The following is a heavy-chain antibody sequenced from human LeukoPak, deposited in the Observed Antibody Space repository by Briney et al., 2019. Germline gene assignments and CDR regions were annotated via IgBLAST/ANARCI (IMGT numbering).Heavy chain of an antibody. CDR1: GGSISSYY. Sequence: SETLSLTCTVSGGSISSYYWSWIRQPPGKRLEWIGHIYYSGSTSYNPSLKSRFTISVDTSKNQFSLKLRSVTAADTAVYYCARGKLGISLDAFDMWGRGTMVTVSP. J-gene: IGHJ3*02. D-gene: IGHD7-27*01. CDR2: IYYSGST. V-gene: IGHV4-59*01. CDR3: ARGKLGISLDAFDM.